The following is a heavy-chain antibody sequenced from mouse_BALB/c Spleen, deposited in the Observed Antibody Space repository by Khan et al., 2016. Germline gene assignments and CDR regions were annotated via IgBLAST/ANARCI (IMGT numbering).Heavy chain of an antibody. CDR3: ARYYYGSSYFDY. CDR1: GYSITSDYA. Sequence: EVQLQESGPGLVKPSQSLSLTCTVTGYSITSDYAWNWIRQFPGNKLEWMGYISYSGSTSYNPSLKSRISITRDTSKNQFFLQFNSVTTEDTDTYYCARYYYGSSYFDYWGQGTTLTVSS. V-gene: IGHV3-2*02. D-gene: IGHD1-1*01. CDR2: ISYSGST. J-gene: IGHJ2*01.